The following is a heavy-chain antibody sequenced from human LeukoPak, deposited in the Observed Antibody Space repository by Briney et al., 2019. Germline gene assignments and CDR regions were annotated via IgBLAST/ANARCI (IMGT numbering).Heavy chain of an antibody. Sequence: GGSLRLSCAASGFTFSSHWMSWVRQAPGKELEWVANIEPDGGERYYVGSVKGRFTISRDNAKNSLYLQMNSLRAEDTAVYYCARVRLRSDSSGYSPFDDWGQGTLVTVSS. CDR1: GFTFSSHW. V-gene: IGHV3-7*01. CDR3: ARVRLRSDSSGYSPFDD. CDR2: IEPDGGER. D-gene: IGHD3-22*01. J-gene: IGHJ4*02.